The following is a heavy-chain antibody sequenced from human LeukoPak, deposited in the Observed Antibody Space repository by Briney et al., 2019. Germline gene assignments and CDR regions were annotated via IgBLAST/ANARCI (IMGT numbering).Heavy chain of an antibody. CDR1: GFTYRSYG. CDR2: ISGSGDAT. J-gene: IGHJ4*02. V-gene: IGHV3-23*01. D-gene: IGHD3-10*01. CDR3: ARVRITMVRGEDVNFDY. Sequence: PGGSLRLSCAASGFTYRSYGMSWVRQAPGKGLEWVSTISGSGDATFYADSVKGRFTIARDNSRNTLDLQMNSLRAEDTAVYYCARVRITMVRGEDVNFDYWGQGTLVTVSS.